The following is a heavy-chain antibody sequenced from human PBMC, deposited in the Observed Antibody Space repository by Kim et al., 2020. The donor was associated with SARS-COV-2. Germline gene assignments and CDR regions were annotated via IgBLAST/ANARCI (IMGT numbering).Heavy chain of an antibody. CDR3: ARDPIAAAGGAGWFDP. J-gene: IGHJ5*02. Sequence: ASVKVSCKASGYTFTSYGISWVRQAPGQGLEWMGWISAYNGNTNYAQKLQGRVTMTTDTSTSTAYMELRSLRSDDTAVYYCARDPIAAAGGAGWFDPWGQGTLVTVSS. V-gene: IGHV1-18*04. CDR1: GYTFTSYG. CDR2: ISAYNGNT. D-gene: IGHD6-13*01.